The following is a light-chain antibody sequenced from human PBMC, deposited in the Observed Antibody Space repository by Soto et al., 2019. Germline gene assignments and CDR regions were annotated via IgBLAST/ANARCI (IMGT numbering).Light chain of an antibody. CDR3: MGALQSPPT. CDR1: QSLLHSNGYNY. V-gene: IGKV2-28*01. Sequence: DIVMTQSPVSLPVTPGEPASISCRSSQSLLHSNGYNYLDWYLQKPGRSPQLLIYLGSNRASGVPGRFSASASGTDFTLTVSRVEAEDVGVYYCMGALQSPPTFGQGTKVDIK. J-gene: IGKJ1*01. CDR2: LGS.